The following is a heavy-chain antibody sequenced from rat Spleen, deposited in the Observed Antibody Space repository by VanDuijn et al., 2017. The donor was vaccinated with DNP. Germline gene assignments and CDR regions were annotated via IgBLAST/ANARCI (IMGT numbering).Heavy chain of an antibody. CDR3: ARSHTTGLTWFAY. D-gene: IGHD1-9*01. CDR1: GFSLTSYT. Sequence: QVQLTESGPGLVQPSETLSLTCTVSGFSLTSYTVSWVRQPPGKGLEWIATMSSGGSTYYNSVLKSRLSINRDTSESQVFLKMNSLQTEDTAMYFCARSHTTGLTWFAYWGQGTLVTVSS. J-gene: IGHJ3*01. CDR2: MSSGGST. V-gene: IGHV2-6*01.